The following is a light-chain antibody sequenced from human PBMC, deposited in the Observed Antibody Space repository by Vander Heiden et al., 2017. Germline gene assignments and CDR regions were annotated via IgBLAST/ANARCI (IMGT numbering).Light chain of an antibody. J-gene: IGKJ2*01. CDR2: AAS. Sequence: DIQLTQSPPFLSASVGDRVTITCRASQGISSYLAWYQQKPGEAPKLLIYAASTLQSGVPSRFSGSGSGTEFTLTISSLQPEDFASYYCQQLNDFPTYTFGQGTKLEIK. CDR3: QQLNDFPTYT. V-gene: IGKV1-9*01. CDR1: QGISSY.